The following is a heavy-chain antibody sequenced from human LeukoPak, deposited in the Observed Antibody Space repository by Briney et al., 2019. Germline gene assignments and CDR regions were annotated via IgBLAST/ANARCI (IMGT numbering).Heavy chain of an antibody. V-gene: IGHV3-30*18. Sequence: TGGSLRLSCAASGFTFSSYGMHWVRQAPGKGLEWVAVISYDGSNKYYADSVKGRFTISRDNSKNTLYLQMNSLRAEDTAVYYCAKDWEYSSGWYYFDYWGQGTLATVSS. CDR3: AKDWEYSSGWYYFDY. D-gene: IGHD6-19*01. CDR2: ISYDGSNK. J-gene: IGHJ4*02. CDR1: GFTFSSYG.